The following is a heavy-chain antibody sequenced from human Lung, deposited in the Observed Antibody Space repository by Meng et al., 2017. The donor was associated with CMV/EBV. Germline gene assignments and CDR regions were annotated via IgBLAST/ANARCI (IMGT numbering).Heavy chain of an antibody. CDR1: GYTFTGYY. Sequence: ASXXVSXKASGYTFTGYYMHWVRQAPGQGLEWMGWINPNSGGTNYAQKFQGRVTMTRDTSISTAYMELSRLRSDDTAVYYCASGGYCSSTSCYRGWFDPGGQGXLVTVSS. CDR3: ASGGYCSSTSCYRGWFDP. V-gene: IGHV1-2*02. J-gene: IGHJ5*02. D-gene: IGHD2-2*02. CDR2: INPNSGGT.